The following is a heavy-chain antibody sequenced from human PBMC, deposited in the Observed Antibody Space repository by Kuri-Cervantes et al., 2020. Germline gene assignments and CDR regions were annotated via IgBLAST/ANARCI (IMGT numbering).Heavy chain of an antibody. CDR1: GYTFTNYD. D-gene: IGHD3-16*02. CDR3: ARDPIYLGRLGELSG. J-gene: IGHJ4*02. V-gene: IGHV1-18*01. Sequence: ASVKVSCKASGYTFTNYDINWVRQATGQRLEWMGWISAYNGNTNYAQKLQGRVTMTTDTSTSTAYMELRSLRSDDAAVYYCARDPIYLGRLGELSGWGQGTLVTVSS. CDR2: ISAYNGNT.